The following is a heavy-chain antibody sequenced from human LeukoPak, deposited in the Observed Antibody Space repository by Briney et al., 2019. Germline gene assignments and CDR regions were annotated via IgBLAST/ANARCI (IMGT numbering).Heavy chain of an antibody. CDR3: ARTIDYYGAGSTRGYFAD. J-gene: IGHJ4*02. Sequence: GGSLRLSCAASGFTLSSYAMSWVRQAPGKGLEWVSGISDRGGSVYYADSVKGRLTISRDNAKNTVYLQMSGLRAEDTAVYYCARTIDYYGAGSTRGYFADWGQGTLVTVSS. CDR1: GFTLSSYA. CDR2: ISDRGGSV. V-gene: IGHV3-23*01. D-gene: IGHD3-10*01.